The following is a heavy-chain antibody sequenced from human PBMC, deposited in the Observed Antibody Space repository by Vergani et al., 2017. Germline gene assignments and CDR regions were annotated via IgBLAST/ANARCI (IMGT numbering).Heavy chain of an antibody. V-gene: IGHV3-21*01. CDR2: ISRKSSYT. CDR3: ARDSAYYDFWSGYPDV. Sequence: EVQLVESGGGLVKPGGSLRLSCAASGFTFSSYSMNWVRQAPGKGLEWVSSISRKSSYTYYAEAGKGRLSMSRDKAKNSLYLQMNSLRAEDTAVYYCARDSAYYDFWSGYPDVWGKGTTVTVSS. D-gene: IGHD3-3*01. J-gene: IGHJ6*04. CDR1: GFTFSSYS.